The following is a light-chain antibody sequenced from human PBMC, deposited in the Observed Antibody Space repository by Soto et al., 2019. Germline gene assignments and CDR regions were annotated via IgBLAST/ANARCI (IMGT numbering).Light chain of an antibody. CDR1: QSISSY. V-gene: IGKV1-39*01. CDR2: TAS. CDR3: QHYHTITWT. Sequence: DIQMTQSPSSLSASVGDRVTITCRASQSISSYVNWYQQKPGKAPKVLIYTASNLQSGVPSRFSGSGSGTDFTLTISRLQHEDLATYYCQHYHTITWTFGQGTKVDIK. J-gene: IGKJ1*01.